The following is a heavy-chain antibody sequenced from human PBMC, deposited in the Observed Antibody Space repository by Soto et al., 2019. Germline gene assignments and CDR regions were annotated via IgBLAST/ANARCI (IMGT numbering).Heavy chain of an antibody. D-gene: IGHD3-16*01. CDR2: IYYGGSA. V-gene: IGHV4-59*01. Sequence: QVQLQESGPGLVKPSETLSLTCTVSGASISSYHWSWIRQTPGKGLEWIGYIYYGGSANYNPSLKSRVTFSVDTSKNQVSLKLSSVTAADTGVYYCAAAVPAEYVFPYYYMDVWGKGTTVTVSS. J-gene: IGHJ6*03. CDR3: AAAVPAEYVFPYYYMDV. CDR1: GASISSYH.